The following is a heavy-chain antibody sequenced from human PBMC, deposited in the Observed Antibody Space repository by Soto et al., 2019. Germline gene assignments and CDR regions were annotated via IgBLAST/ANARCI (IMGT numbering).Heavy chain of an antibody. V-gene: IGHV1-69*01. CDR2: IIPILATA. CDR3: ASPAHYDILTGGHYYYYGMDV. J-gene: IGHJ6*02. CDR1: GGTFSSYA. D-gene: IGHD3-9*01. Sequence: QVQLVQSGAEVKKPGSSVKVSCKASGGTFSSYAISWVRQAPGQGLEWRGGIIPILATANYAQKFQGRVTITADESTSTAYMELSSLRSEDTAVYYCASPAHYDILTGGHYYYYGMDVWGQGTTVTVSS.